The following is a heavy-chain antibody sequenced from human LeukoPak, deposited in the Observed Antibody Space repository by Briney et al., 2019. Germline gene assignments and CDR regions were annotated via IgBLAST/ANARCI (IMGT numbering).Heavy chain of an antibody. CDR1: GYTLTELS. V-gene: IGHV1-24*01. CDR3: ATVRYYSSTSCYFDWFDP. J-gene: IGHJ5*02. Sequence: GASVKVSCKVSGYTLTELSMHWVRQAPGKGLEWMGGFDPEDGETIYAQKFQGRVTMTEDTSTDTAYMELSSLKSEDTAVYYCATVRYYSSTSCYFDWFDPWGQGTLVTVSS. D-gene: IGHD2-2*01. CDR2: FDPEDGET.